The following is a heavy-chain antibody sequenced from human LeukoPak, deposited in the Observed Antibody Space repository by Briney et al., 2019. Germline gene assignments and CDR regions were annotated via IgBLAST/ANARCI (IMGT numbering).Heavy chain of an antibody. J-gene: IGHJ6*03. CDR3: ARDRSTAMVGGHYYYMDV. CDR2: IYTSGST. V-gene: IGHV4-61*02. CDR1: GGSISSGSYY. D-gene: IGHD5-18*01. Sequence: SETLSLTCTVSGGSISSGSYYWSWIRQPAGKGLEWIGRIYTSGSTNYNPSLKSRVTISVDTSKNQFSLKLSSVTAADTAVYYCARDRSTAMVGGHYYYMDVWGKGTTVTVSS.